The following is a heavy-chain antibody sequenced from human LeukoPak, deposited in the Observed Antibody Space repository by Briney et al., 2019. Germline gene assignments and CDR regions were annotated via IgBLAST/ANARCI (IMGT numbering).Heavy chain of an antibody. J-gene: IGHJ3*02. CDR2: INHSGST. CDR3: ARPSGYGLPNAFDI. Sequence: SETLSLTCAVYGGSFSGYYWSWIRQPPGKGLEWIGEINHSGSTNYNPSLKSRVTISVDTSKNQFSLKLSSVTAADTAVYYCARPSGYGLPNAFDIWGQGTMVTVSS. CDR1: GGSFSGYY. V-gene: IGHV4-34*01. D-gene: IGHD5-12*01.